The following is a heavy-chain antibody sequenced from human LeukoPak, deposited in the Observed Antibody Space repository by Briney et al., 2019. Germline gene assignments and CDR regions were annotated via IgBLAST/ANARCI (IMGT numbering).Heavy chain of an antibody. Sequence: PSETLSLTCTVSGGSISSSSYYWGWIRQPPGKGLEWIGSIYYSGSTYYNPSLKSRVTISVDTSKNQFSLKLSSVTAADTAVYYCARPRPQYYFDYWGQGTLVTVSS. CDR2: IYYSGST. CDR3: ARPRPQYYFDY. V-gene: IGHV4-39*01. J-gene: IGHJ4*02. CDR1: GGSISSSSYY.